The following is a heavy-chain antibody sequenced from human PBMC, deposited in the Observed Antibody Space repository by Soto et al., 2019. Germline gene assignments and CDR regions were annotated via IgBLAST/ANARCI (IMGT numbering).Heavy chain of an antibody. V-gene: IGHV1-2*04. CDR2: SNPNSGGT. Sequence: SVKRFCKAPGYNFNGYYLHWLRPAPGQGDKWMGGSNPNSGGTNYAQKFQGWVTMTRDTSISTAYMELSRLRSDDTAVYYCARIKLVGWFFINVDVYDMDVWGQGTPVTVSS. D-gene: IGHD3-3*01. CDR3: ARIKLVGWFFINVDVYDMDV. J-gene: IGHJ6*02. CDR1: GYNFNGYY.